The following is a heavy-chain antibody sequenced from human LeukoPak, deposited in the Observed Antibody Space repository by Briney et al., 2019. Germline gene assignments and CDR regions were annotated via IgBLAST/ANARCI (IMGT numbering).Heavy chain of an antibody. CDR2: IYWNDDK. CDR3: AHRLLLVDSFDY. D-gene: IGHD2-8*01. J-gene: IGHJ4*02. Sequence: SGPTLVKPTPTLTLTCTFSGFSLSTSVVGVGWIRQPPGKVLEWLAIIYWNDDKRYSPSLKSRLTITKDTSKNQVVLTMTNMDPVDTATYYCAHRLLLVDSFDYWGQGTLVTVSS. V-gene: IGHV2-5*01. CDR1: GFSLSTSVVG.